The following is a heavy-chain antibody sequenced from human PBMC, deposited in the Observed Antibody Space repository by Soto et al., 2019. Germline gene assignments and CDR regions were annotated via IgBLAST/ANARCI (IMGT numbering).Heavy chain of an antibody. CDR1: GFTVSSHY. Sequence: VQLVESGGDLVQPGGSLRLSCAASGFTVSSHYMNWVRQAPGKGLAGVSLSQSGGSTFYADPVKARFTISRDNAKNTLVLQMNSLRVEDTAKYYCSRDDVYCSGGSCYGAHMDVCGRGTTVTVSS. D-gene: IGHD2-15*01. V-gene: IGHV3-66*01. CDR3: SRDDVYCSGGSCYGAHMDV. CDR2: SQSGGST. J-gene: IGHJ6*03.